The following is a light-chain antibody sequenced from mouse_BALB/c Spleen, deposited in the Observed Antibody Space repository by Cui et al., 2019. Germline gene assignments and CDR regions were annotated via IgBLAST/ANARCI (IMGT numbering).Light chain of an antibody. J-gene: IGKJ1*01. Sequence: QIVFTQSPAIMSASPGEKVTMTCSASSSVSYMYWYQQKPGSSPRLLIYDTSNLASGVPVRFSGSGSGTSYSRTISRMEAEDAATYYCQQWSSYPRTFGGGTKLEIK. V-gene: IGKV4-55*01. CDR3: QQWSSYPRT. CDR1: SSVSY. CDR2: DTS.